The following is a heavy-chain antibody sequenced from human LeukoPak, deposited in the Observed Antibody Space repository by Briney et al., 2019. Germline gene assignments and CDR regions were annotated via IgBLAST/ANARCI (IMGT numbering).Heavy chain of an antibody. CDR1: GGSISSSSYY. V-gene: IGHV4-39*01. D-gene: IGHD4-17*01. CDR2: IYYSGST. CDR3: ARGTTIQGWFDP. Sequence: SETLSLTCTVSGGSISSSSYYWGWIRQPPGKGLEWIGSIYYSGSTYYNPSLKSRVTISVGTSKNQFSLKLSSVTAADTAVYYCARGTTIQGWFDPWGQGTLVTVSS. J-gene: IGHJ5*02.